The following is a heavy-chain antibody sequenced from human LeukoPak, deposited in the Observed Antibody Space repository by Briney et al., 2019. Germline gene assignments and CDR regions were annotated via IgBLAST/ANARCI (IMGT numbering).Heavy chain of an antibody. Sequence: SETLSLTCAVSGGSISSSNWWSWVRQPPGKGLEWIGYIYYSGSTNYNPSLKSRVTISVDTSKNQFSLKLSSVTAADTAVYYCARMTPSHGFDYWGQGTLVTVSS. CDR3: ARMTPSHGFDY. J-gene: IGHJ4*02. CDR2: IYYSGST. D-gene: IGHD4-17*01. CDR1: GGSISSSNW. V-gene: IGHV4-4*02.